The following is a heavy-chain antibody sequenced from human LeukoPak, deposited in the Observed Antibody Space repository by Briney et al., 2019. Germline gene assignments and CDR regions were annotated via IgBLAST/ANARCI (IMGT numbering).Heavy chain of an antibody. CDR3: AKQMVERPHYYYMDV. J-gene: IGHJ6*03. V-gene: IGHV3-30*02. CDR2: IQDDESNK. Sequence: TGGSLRLSCAASGFIFSSFGMHWVRQAPGKGLEWVAFIQDDESNKFYADSVKGRFTISRDNSKSTLFLQMNSLRPEDTALYYCAKQMVERPHYYYMDVWGKGTTVTVSS. CDR1: GFIFSSFG. D-gene: IGHD2-15*01.